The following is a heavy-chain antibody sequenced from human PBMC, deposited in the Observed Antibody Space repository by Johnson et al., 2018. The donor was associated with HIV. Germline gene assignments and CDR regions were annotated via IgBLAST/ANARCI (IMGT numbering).Heavy chain of an antibody. CDR3: AKAKWGAAFDL. CDR1: GFTFSSYA. J-gene: IGHJ3*01. Sequence: QVQLVESGGGVVQPGRSLRLSCAASGFTFSSYAMHWVRQAPGKGLEWVAVIYSGGSTYYADSVKGRFTISRDNSKNTLYLQMNSLRADDTSVYYCAKAKWGAAFDLWGQGTLVIVSS. D-gene: IGHD1-26*01. V-gene: IGHV3-NL1*01. CDR2: IYSGGST.